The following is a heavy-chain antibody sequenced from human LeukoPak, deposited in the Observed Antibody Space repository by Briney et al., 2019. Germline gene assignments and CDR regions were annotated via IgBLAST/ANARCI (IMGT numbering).Heavy chain of an antibody. CDR3: VKDSFGGAMGFDS. Sequence: GGSLRLSCAASGFTFSSYWMSWVRQAPGKGLEWVANIKQDGSEKYYVDSVKGRFTISRDNAKNSLYLQMNSLRAEDTAIYYCVKDSFGGAMGFDSWGPGTLVTVSS. D-gene: IGHD3-16*01. J-gene: IGHJ4*02. CDR2: IKQDGSEK. V-gene: IGHV3-7*03. CDR1: GFTFSSYW.